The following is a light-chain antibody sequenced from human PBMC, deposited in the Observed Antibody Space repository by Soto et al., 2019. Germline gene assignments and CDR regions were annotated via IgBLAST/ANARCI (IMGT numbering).Light chain of an antibody. CDR3: QSYDSSLSGSV. Sequence: QSVLTQPPSVSGAPGQRVTISCTGSSSNIGAGYDVHWYQQLPGTAPKLLIYGNINRPSWVPDRFSGSKSGTSASLAITGLQSEDEADYSCQSYDSSLSGSVFGGGTKLTVL. V-gene: IGLV1-40*01. CDR2: GNI. CDR1: SSNIGAGYD. J-gene: IGLJ2*01.